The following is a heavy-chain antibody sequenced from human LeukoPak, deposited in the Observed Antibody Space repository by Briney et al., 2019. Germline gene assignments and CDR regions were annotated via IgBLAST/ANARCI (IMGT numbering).Heavy chain of an antibody. Sequence: PSETLSLTCTVSGGSISSSSYYWSWIRQPPGKGLEWIGYIYYSGSTNYNPSLKSRVTISVGTSKNQFSLKLSSVTAADTAVYYCARSPPYDLQNYDYWGQGTLVTVSS. D-gene: IGHD5-12*01. CDR1: GGSISSSSYY. J-gene: IGHJ4*02. CDR2: IYYSGST. V-gene: IGHV4-61*01. CDR3: ARSPPYDLQNYDY.